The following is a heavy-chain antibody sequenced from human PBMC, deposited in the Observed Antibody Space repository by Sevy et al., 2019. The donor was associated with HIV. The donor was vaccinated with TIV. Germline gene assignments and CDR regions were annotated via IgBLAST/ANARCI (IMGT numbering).Heavy chain of an antibody. Sequence: GGSLRLSCAASGFTFSSYAMSWVRQAPGKGLEWVSAISGSGGSTYYADSVKGRFTISRDNSKNTLYLQMNSLRAEDTAGYYCAKLQPYSSGSYQTYYFDYWRQGTLVTVSS. CDR3: AKLQPYSSGSYQTYYFDY. CDR1: GFTFSSYA. D-gene: IGHD3-10*01. V-gene: IGHV3-23*01. J-gene: IGHJ4*02. CDR2: ISGSGGST.